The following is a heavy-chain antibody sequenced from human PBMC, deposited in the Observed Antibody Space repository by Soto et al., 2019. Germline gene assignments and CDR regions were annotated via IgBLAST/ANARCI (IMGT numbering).Heavy chain of an antibody. CDR3: ARVIAADTRDAFDI. J-gene: IGHJ3*02. Sequence: GGSLSLSCAASEFTLSSYIMNWVHQAPGKGLEWVSSISSSSSYIYYADSVKGRFTISGDNAKNSLYLQMNSLRAEDTAVYYCARVIAADTRDAFDIWGQGTMVTVSS. D-gene: IGHD6-13*01. V-gene: IGHV3-21*01. CDR2: ISSSSSYI. CDR1: EFTLSSYI.